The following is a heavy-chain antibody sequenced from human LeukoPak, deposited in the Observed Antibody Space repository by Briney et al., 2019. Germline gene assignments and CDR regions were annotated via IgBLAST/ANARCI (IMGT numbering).Heavy chain of an antibody. D-gene: IGHD6-13*01. Sequence: SETLPLTCTVSGGSISSYYWSWIRQPPGKGLEWIGYIYYSGSTNYNPSLKSRVTISVDTSKNQFSLKLSSVTAADTAVYYCARGFPSIAAAGPGEFDYWGQGTLVTVSS. J-gene: IGHJ4*02. CDR3: ARGFPSIAAAGPGEFDY. CDR1: GGSISSYY. CDR2: IYYSGST. V-gene: IGHV4-59*01.